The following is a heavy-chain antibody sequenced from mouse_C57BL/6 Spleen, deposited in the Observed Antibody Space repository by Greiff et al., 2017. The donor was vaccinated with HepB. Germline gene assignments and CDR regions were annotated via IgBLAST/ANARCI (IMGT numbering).Heavy chain of an antibody. CDR2: IYPGSGST. D-gene: IGHD1-1*01. Sequence: VQLQQPGAELVKPGASVKMSCKASGYTFTSYWITWVKQRPGQGLEWIGDIYPGSGSTNYNEKFNSKATLTVDTSSSTAYMQLSSLTSEDSAVYYCARDYGSSYDAMDYWGQGTSVTVSS. V-gene: IGHV1-55*01. CDR3: ARDYGSSYDAMDY. CDR1: GYTFTSYW. J-gene: IGHJ4*01.